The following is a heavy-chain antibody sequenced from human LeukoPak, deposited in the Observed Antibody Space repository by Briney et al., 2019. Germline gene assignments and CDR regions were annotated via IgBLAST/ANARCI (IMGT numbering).Heavy chain of an antibody. D-gene: IGHD2-15*01. J-gene: IGHJ4*02. CDR2: INPNIVGT. CDR1: VYTFTGYY. V-gene: IGHV1-2*02. Sequence: GASVKVSCKASVYTFTGYYMHWVRHAPGQGLEGMGWINPNIVGTNYAQKWQGRGTMTRDTSISTAYKELSRMRSDDTAVYSCTRDQWSENGDYFDYWGQGTLVTVSS. CDR3: TRDQWSENGDYFDY.